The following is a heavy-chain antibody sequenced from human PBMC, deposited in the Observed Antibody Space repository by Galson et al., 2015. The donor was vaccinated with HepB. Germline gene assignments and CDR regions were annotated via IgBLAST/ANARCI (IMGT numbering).Heavy chain of an antibody. V-gene: IGHV3-53*01. J-gene: IGHJ1*01. D-gene: IGHD3-22*01. CDR3: ARALNYYYDSSGYYYEEH. CDR2: IYSGGST. Sequence: LRLSCAASGFTVSSNYMSWVRQAPGKGLEWVSVIYSGGSTYYADPVKGRFTISRDNSKNTLYLQMNSLRAENTAVYYCARALNYYYDSSGYYYEEHWGQGTLVTVSS. CDR1: GFTVSSNY.